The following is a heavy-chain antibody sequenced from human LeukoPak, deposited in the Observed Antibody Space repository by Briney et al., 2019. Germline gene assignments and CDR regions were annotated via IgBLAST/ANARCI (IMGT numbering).Heavy chain of an antibody. CDR2: ISYDGSNK. V-gene: IGHV3-30-3*01. CDR3: ARDGLPTGEDFDY. Sequence: GGSLRLSCAASGFTFSSYAMHWVRQAPGKGLEWVAVISYDGSNKYYADSVKGRFTIPRDNSKNTLYLQMNSLRAEDTAVYYCARDGLPTGEDFDYWGQGTLVTVSS. J-gene: IGHJ4*02. D-gene: IGHD7-27*01. CDR1: GFTFSSYA.